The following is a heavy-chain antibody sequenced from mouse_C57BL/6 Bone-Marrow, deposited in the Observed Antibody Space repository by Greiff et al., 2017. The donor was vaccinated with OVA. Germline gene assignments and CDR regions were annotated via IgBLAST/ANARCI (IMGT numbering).Heavy chain of an antibody. CDR3: AKGYVWFAY. Sequence: VQLQQSGAELVRPGTSVKVSCKASGYAFTNYLIEWVKQRPGQGLEWIGVINPGSGGTNYNEKFKGKATLTADKSSSTAYMQLSSLTSEDSAVYFCAKGYVWFAYWGQGTLVTVSA. CDR1: GYAFTNYL. D-gene: IGHD2-2*01. V-gene: IGHV1-54*01. J-gene: IGHJ3*01. CDR2: INPGSGGT.